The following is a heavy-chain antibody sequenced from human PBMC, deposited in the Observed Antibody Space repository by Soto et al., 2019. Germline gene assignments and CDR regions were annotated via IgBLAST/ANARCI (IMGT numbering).Heavy chain of an antibody. CDR2: IIPIFGTA. CDR1: GGTFSSYA. D-gene: IGHD2-15*01. V-gene: IGHV1-69*01. J-gene: IGHJ3*02. Sequence: QVQLVQSGAEVKKPGSSVKVSCKASGGTFSSYAISWVRQAPGQGLEWMGGIIPIFGTANYAQKFQGRVTITADESTSTAYMELSSLRSEDTAVYYCARAEGYCSGGSSYTDAFDIWGQGTMVTVSS. CDR3: ARAEGYCSGGSSYTDAFDI.